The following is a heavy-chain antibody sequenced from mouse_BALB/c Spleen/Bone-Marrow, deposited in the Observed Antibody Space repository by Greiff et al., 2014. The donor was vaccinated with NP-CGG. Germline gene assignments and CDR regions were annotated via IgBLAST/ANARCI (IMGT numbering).Heavy chain of an antibody. Sequence: VKLMESGGGLVQPGGSLKLSCATSGFTFSDYYMYWVRQTPEKRLEWVAYISNGGGSTYYPDTVKGRFTISRDNAKNTLYLQMSRLKSEDTAMYYCARPVHYYGYGAHWGQGTLVTVSA. D-gene: IGHD1-2*01. CDR3: ARPVHYYGYGAH. J-gene: IGHJ3*01. V-gene: IGHV5-12*02. CDR1: GFTFSDYY. CDR2: ISNGGGST.